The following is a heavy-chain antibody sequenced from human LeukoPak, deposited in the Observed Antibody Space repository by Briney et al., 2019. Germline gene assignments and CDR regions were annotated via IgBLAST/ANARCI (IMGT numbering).Heavy chain of an antibody. V-gene: IGHV4-59*12. J-gene: IGHJ5*02. Sequence: SETLSLTCTVSGGSISSYYWSWIRQPPGKGLEWIGYIYYSGSTNYNPSLKSRVTISVDTSKNQFSLKLSSVTAADTAVYYCARTMAFTFGGVIVSLSHGWFDPWGQGTLVTVSS. CDR3: ARTMAFTFGGVIVSLSHGWFDP. CDR2: IYYSGST. D-gene: IGHD3-16*02. CDR1: GGSISSYY.